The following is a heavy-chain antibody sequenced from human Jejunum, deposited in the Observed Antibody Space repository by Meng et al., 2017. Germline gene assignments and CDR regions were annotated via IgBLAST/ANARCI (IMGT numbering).Heavy chain of an antibody. J-gene: IGHJ3*02. Sequence: GESLKISCAASGFTFSSYWMHWVRQAPGKGLVWVSRIHSDGSNTNYADSVKGRFTISRDNAKNTLYLQMNSLRAEDTAVYYCARTEDTSGWYRADAFDIWGQGTMVTVSS. CDR2: IHSDGSNT. CDR3: ARTEDTSGWYRADAFDI. V-gene: IGHV3-74*01. CDR1: GFTFSSYW. D-gene: IGHD6-19*01.